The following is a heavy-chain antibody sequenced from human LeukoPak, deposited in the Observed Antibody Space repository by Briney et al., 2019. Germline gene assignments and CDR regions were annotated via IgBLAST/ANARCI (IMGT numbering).Heavy chain of an antibody. D-gene: IGHD6-19*01. CDR1: GGSISSGGYY. CDR2: IYYSGST. Sequence: SETLSLTCTVSGGSISSGGYYWSWIRQHPGKGLEWIGYIYYSGSTYYNPSLKSRVTISVDTSKNQFSLKLSSVTAADTAVYYCARDRPGYSSGWFLLGAFDIWGQGTMVTVSS. V-gene: IGHV4-31*03. J-gene: IGHJ3*02. CDR3: ARDRPGYSSGWFLLGAFDI.